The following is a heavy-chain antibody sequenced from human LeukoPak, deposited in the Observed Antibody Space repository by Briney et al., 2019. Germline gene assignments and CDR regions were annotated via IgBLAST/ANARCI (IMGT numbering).Heavy chain of an antibody. V-gene: IGHV4-59*01. CDR2: IYYSGST. CDR1: GGSISIYY. D-gene: IGHD5-18*01. Sequence: SETLSLTSTLSGGSISIYYWSWIRQPPGEGLEWVGYIYYSGSTNYNPSLKSRVTVSVDTSKNQFPLKLSSVTAADTAVYYCESGEARGDSDGHFHFDHWGKGTLVTVSS. J-gene: IGHJ4*01. CDR3: ESGEARGDSDGHFHFDH.